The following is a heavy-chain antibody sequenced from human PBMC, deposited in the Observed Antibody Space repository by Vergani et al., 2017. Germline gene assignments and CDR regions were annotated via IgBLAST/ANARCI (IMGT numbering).Heavy chain of an antibody. D-gene: IGHD5-18*01. CDR1: GYSFTSYW. V-gene: IGHV5-51*01. J-gene: IGHJ4*02. Sequence: EVQLVQSGAEVKKPGESLKISCKGSGYSFTSYWIGWVRQMPGKGLEWMGIIYPGDSDTRYSPSFQGQVTISADQSISTAYLQWSSLKASDTARYYCARHSDSYGYWVRNDYWGQGTLVTVSS. CDR3: ARHSDSYGYWVRNDY. CDR2: IYPGDSDT.